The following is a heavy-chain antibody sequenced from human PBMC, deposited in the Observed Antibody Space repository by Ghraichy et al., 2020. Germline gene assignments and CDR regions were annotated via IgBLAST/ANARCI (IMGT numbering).Heavy chain of an antibody. Sequence: SGPTLVKPTQTLTLTCTFSGFSLSTSGVGVGWIRQPPGKALEWLALIYWDDDKRYSPSLKSRLTITKDTSKNQVVLTMTNMDPVDTATYYCAHIPPPAYDPYDSSGYYLNWFDPWGQGTLVTVSS. D-gene: IGHD3-22*01. CDR3: AHIPPPAYDPYDSSGYYLNWFDP. CDR1: GFSLSTSGVG. J-gene: IGHJ5*02. V-gene: IGHV2-5*02. CDR2: IYWDDDK.